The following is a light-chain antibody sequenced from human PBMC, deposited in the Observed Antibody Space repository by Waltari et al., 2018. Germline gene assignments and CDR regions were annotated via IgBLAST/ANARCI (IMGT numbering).Light chain of an antibody. CDR2: TAS. CDR1: QGIVSA. V-gene: IGKV1-13*02. CDR3: QQFNTYPLT. Sequence: AFQLTQSPSSLSASVGDRVTISFRASQGIVSALAWYQQKPGQPHKLLIYTASTLESGVSSRFSGSGSGTDFTLTISSLEAEDFATYYCQQFNTYPLTFGGGTRVDIK. J-gene: IGKJ4*01.